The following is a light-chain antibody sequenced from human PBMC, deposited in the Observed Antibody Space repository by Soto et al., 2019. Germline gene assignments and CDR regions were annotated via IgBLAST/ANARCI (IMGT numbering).Light chain of an antibody. V-gene: IGKV1-5*01. Sequence: GDRVTITCRASQSISSWLAWYQQKPGKAPKFLIYDASNLESGVPSRLSGSGSGTEFTLTISSLQPDDFATYYCQQYSSYWTFGQGTKVDIK. CDR1: QSISSW. CDR2: DAS. J-gene: IGKJ1*01. CDR3: QQYSSYWT.